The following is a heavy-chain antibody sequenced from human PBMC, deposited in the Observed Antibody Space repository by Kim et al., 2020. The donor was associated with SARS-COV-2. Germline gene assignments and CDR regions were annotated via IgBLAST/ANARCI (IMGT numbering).Heavy chain of an antibody. Sequence: SETLSLTCTVSGGSISSSSYYWGWIRQPPGKGLEWIGSIYYSGSTYYNPSLKSRVTISVDTSKNQFSLKLSSVTAADTAVYYCARETGTTAFDIWGQGTMVTVSS. CDR2: IYYSGST. CDR3: ARETGTTAFDI. V-gene: IGHV4-39*07. J-gene: IGHJ3*02. D-gene: IGHD1-1*01. CDR1: GGSISSSSYY.